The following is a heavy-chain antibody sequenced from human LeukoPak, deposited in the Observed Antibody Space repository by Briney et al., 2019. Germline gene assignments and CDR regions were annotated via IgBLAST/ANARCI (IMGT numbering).Heavy chain of an antibody. CDR1: GGSISDYY. V-gene: IGHV4-59*01. J-gene: IGHJ4*02. CDR3: ARGGRTPDS. Sequence: SETLSLTCTVSGGSISDYYWSWIRQPPGKGLEWIGYISNSGGTNYNPSLQSRVAISVDTSKNQFSLKLNSVSAADTAVYYCARGGRTPDSWGQGTLVTVSS. CDR2: ISNSGGT.